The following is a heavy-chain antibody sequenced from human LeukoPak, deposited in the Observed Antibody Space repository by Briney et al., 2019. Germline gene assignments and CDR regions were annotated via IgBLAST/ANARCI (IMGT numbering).Heavy chain of an antibody. V-gene: IGHV3-23*01. Sequence: GGSLRLSCAASGFTFSSYAMSWVRQAPGKGLEWVSAISGSGGSTYYTDSVKGRFTISRDNSKNTLYLQMNSLRAEDTAVYYCAKFPLLWFGELFDYWGQGTLVTVSS. CDR1: GFTFSSYA. CDR3: AKFPLLWFGELFDY. D-gene: IGHD3-10*01. CDR2: ISGSGGST. J-gene: IGHJ4*02.